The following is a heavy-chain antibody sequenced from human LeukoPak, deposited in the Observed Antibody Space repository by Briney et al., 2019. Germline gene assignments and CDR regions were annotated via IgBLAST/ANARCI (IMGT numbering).Heavy chain of an antibody. V-gene: IGHV3-48*01. CDR3: ARGRGYEYIDY. D-gene: IGHD5-12*01. Sequence: GGPLRLSCAASGFTFSSYAMNWVRQAPGKGLEWVSYISSISTTIHYADSVKGRFTVSRDTAKNSLYLQMNSLRGEDTAVYYCARGRGYEYIDYWGQGTLLTVSS. CDR2: ISSISTTI. J-gene: IGHJ4*02. CDR1: GFTFSSYA.